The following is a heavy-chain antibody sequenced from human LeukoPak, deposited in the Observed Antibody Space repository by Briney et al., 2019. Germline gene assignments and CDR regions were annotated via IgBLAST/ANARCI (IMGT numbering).Heavy chain of an antibody. CDR2: ISSSSNTI. V-gene: IGHV3-48*01. J-gene: IGHJ4*02. CDR3: ARVAMVRGVITRAPLDC. CDR1: GFTFSSYS. Sequence: QPGGSLRLSCAASGFTFSSYSMNWVRQAPGKGLEWVSYISSSSNTIYYADSVKGRFTISRDNAKNSLYLQMNSPRAEDTAIYYCARVAMVRGVITRAPLDCWGQGTLVTVSS. D-gene: IGHD3-10*01.